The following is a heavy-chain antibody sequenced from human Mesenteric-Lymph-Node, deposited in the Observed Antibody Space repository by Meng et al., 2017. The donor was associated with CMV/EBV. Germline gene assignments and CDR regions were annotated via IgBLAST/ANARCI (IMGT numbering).Heavy chain of an antibody. CDR1: GYTFTGYF. J-gene: IGHJ6*02. CDR3: ARDGSANFWSGIGAYGMDV. Sequence: ASVKVSCKASGYTFTGYFMHWVRQAPGQGLEWMGWINPNSGGTNYAQKFQGRVTMTRDTSISTAYMELSRLRSDDTAVYYCARDGSANFWSGIGAYGMDVWGQGTTVTVSS. CDR2: INPNSGGT. D-gene: IGHD3-3*01. V-gene: IGHV1-2*02.